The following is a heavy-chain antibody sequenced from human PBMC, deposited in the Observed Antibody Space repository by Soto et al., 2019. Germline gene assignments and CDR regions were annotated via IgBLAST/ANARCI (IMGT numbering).Heavy chain of an antibody. J-gene: IGHJ5*02. CDR2: ISGNDGST. CDR3: VRDNSATFPATPGDEKTDWRGWWFDP. CDR1: GFAFSTYG. D-gene: IGHD2-15*01. Sequence: GGYLRLSCATSGFAFSTYGMNWVRQAPGKGLEWVSGISGNDGSTYYADSVKGRFTISRDNSRNMLFLQLNSLTSEDTAIYYCVRDNSATFPATPGDEKTDWRGWWFDPWGQGTLVTVSS. V-gene: IGHV3-23*01.